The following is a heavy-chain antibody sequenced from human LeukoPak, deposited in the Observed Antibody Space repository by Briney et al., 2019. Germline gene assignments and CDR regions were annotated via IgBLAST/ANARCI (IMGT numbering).Heavy chain of an antibody. J-gene: IGHJ4*02. CDR2: TYSGGNT. D-gene: IGHD2-15*01. Sequence: PGGSLRLSCTASGFTVSSNYMSWVRQAPGKGLEWVSVTYSGGNTDYADSVKGRFTISRDNSKNTVYLQMNSLRAEDTAVYYCARPSCSGGSCSADYWGQGTLVTVSS. CDR1: GFTVSSNY. CDR3: ARPSCSGGSCSADY. V-gene: IGHV3-66*04.